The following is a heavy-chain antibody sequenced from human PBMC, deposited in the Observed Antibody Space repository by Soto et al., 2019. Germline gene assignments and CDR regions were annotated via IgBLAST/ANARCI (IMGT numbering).Heavy chain of an antibody. CDR3: AKNSGWFNT. D-gene: IGHD3-10*01. Sequence: GGSLRLSCAASGFPFSSTDMTWVRQAPGKGLDWVSAIDGSGGTTYYADSVKGRFTISRDNSMNTVYLQMNSLRADDTALYYCAKNSGWFNTWGQGALVTVSS. V-gene: IGHV3-23*01. J-gene: IGHJ5*02. CDR1: GFPFSSTD. CDR2: IDGSGGTT.